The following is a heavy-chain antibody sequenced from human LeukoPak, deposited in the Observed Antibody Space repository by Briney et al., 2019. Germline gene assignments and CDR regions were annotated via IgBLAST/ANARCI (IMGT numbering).Heavy chain of an antibody. Sequence: GGSLRLSCTASGFTFSSYAMNWVRQAPGKGLEWVSGIGAGGTFTYYADSVKGRFTLSRDSSKNTLYLHMNSLRAEDTAVYYCARGNSGTSYVEDYYGMDVWGQGTTVTVSS. J-gene: IGHJ6*02. CDR2: IGAGGTFT. CDR3: ARGNSGTSYVEDYYGMDV. D-gene: IGHD1-26*01. V-gene: IGHV3-23*01. CDR1: GFTFSSYA.